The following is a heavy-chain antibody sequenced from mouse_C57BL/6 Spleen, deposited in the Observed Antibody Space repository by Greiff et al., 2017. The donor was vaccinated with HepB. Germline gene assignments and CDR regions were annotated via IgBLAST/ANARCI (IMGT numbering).Heavy chain of an antibody. Sequence: EVKLEESGPGLVKPSQSLSLTCSVTGYSITSGYYWNWIRQFPGNKLEWMGYISYDGSNNYNPSLKNRISITRDTSKNQFFLKLNSVTTEDTATYYCAFDYYGSSLWFAYWGQGTLVTVSA. CDR1: GYSITSGYY. CDR3: AFDYYGSSLWFAY. J-gene: IGHJ3*01. V-gene: IGHV3-6*01. CDR2: ISYDGSN. D-gene: IGHD1-1*01.